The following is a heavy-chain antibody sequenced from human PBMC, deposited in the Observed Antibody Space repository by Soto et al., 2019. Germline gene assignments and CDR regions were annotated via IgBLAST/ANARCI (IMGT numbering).Heavy chain of an antibody. V-gene: IGHV1-69*13. CDR2: IIPIFGST. J-gene: IGHJ4*02. D-gene: IGHD4-17*01. Sequence: SVKVSCKASGGTLSNYAINWVRRAPGQGLEWMGGIIPIFGSTNYAPKFQGRVTFTADESTGTAYMELTSLRSDDTGIYYCAKGGGDYVSRFFDSWGQGTLITVSS. CDR3: AKGGGDYVSRFFDS. CDR1: GGTLSNYA.